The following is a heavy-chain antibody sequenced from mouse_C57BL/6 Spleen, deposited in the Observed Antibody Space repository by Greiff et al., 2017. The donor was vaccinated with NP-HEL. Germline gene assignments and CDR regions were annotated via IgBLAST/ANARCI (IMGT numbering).Heavy chain of an antibody. V-gene: IGHV1-64*01. D-gene: IGHD2-1*01. CDR2: IHPNSGST. CDR3: AREGGNYVGAMDY. Sequence: QVHVKQPGAELVKPGASVKLSCKASGYTFTSYWMHWVKQRPGQGLEWIGMIHPNSGSTNYNEKFKSKATLTVDKSSSTAYMQLSSLTSEDSAVYYCAREGGNYVGAMDYWGQGTSVTVSS. CDR1: GYTFTSYW. J-gene: IGHJ4*01.